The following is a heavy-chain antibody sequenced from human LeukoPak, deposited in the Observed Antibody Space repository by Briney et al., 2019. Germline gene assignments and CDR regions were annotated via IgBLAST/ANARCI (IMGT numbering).Heavy chain of an antibody. D-gene: IGHD3-22*01. Sequence: SETLSLTCTVSGGSISSYYWSWIRQPAGKGLEWIGRIYTSGSTNYNPSLKSRVTMSVDTSKNQFSLKLSSVTAADTAVYYCAREFTEPTDSSGYLLWGQGTLVTVSS. CDR3: AREFTEPTDSSGYLL. J-gene: IGHJ4*02. CDR2: IYTSGST. V-gene: IGHV4-4*07. CDR1: GGSISSYY.